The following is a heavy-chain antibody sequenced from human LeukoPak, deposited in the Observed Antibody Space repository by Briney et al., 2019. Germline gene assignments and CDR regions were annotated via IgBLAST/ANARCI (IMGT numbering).Heavy chain of an antibody. V-gene: IGHV3-30*03. CDR1: GFTFSSYG. CDR2: ISYDGSNK. Sequence: GGSLRLSCAASGFTFSSYGMHWVRQAPGKGLEWVVVISYDGSNKYYADSVKGRFTISRDNSKNTLYLQMNSLRADDTAVYYCARFAAGGSYYYYMDVWGKGTTVTVSS. D-gene: IGHD6-25*01. CDR3: ARFAAGGSYYYYMDV. J-gene: IGHJ6*03.